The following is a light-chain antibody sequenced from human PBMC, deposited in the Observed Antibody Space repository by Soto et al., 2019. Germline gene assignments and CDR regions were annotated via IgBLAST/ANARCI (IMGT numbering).Light chain of an antibody. CDR3: QQYNNWPPGT. CDR1: QSVSSN. Sequence: EIVMTQSPATLSVSPGERATLSCRASQSVSSNLAWYQQKPGQAPRLLIYGASTRATCIPARFSGSGSGTEFTLTISSLQSEDFAVYYCQQYNNWPPGTFGQGTKVDIK. V-gene: IGKV3-15*01. J-gene: IGKJ1*01. CDR2: GAS.